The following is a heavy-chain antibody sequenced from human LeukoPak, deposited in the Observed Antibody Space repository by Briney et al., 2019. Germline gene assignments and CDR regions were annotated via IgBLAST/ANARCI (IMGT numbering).Heavy chain of an antibody. V-gene: IGHV3-21*01. D-gene: IGHD6-19*01. J-gene: IGHJ4*02. CDR3: ARKKITPRVAGTTLDY. CDR2: ISSSSSYI. CDR1: GFTFSSYS. Sequence: GGSLRLSCAASGFTFSSYSMNWVRQAPGKGLEWVSPISSSSSYIYYADSVRGRFTISRDNAKNSLYLQMNSLRAEDTAVYYCARKKITPRVAGTTLDYWGQGTLVTVSS.